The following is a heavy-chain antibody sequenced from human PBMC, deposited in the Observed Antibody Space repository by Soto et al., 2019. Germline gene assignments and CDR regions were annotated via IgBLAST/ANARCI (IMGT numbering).Heavy chain of an antibody. CDR2: IIPILGIA. Sequence: QVQLVQSGAEVKKPGSSVKVSCTASGGTFSSYTISWVRQAPGQGLEWMGRIIPILGIANYAQKFQGRVTITADKSTSTAYMELSSLRSEDTAVYYCARDRGSGQGFFAYWGQGTLVTVSS. D-gene: IGHD3-10*01. V-gene: IGHV1-69*08. J-gene: IGHJ4*02. CDR1: GGTFSSYT. CDR3: ARDRGSGQGFFAY.